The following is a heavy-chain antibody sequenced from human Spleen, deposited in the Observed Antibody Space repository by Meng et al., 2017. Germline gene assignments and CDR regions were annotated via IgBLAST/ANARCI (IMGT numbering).Heavy chain of an antibody. J-gene: IGHJ5*02. Sequence: QLHWSGPGLVRPSQTLSLTCTVSGVSLTSGPYYWSRIRQPAGERLEWLGRISASGTTNYNPSLNNRVTISLDTSKNQLSLKLSSVTAADTAVYYCARSSGTYYSWWFDPWGQGTLVTVSS. CDR1: GVSLTSGPYY. V-gene: IGHV4-61*02. D-gene: IGHD3-10*01. CDR3: ARSSGTYYSWWFDP. CDR2: ISASGTT.